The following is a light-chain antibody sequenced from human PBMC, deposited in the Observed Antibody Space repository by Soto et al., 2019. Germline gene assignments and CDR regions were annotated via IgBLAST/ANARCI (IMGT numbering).Light chain of an antibody. CDR1: QSSSNY. Sequence: DIQMTQSPSSLSASVGDRVTITCRASQSSSNYLNWYQQKPGKAPKLLIYAASSLHSGVPSRFSGSGSGTDFTLTISSLQPEDFATYYCQQSYRTPYTFGQGTKLEIK. CDR2: AAS. V-gene: IGKV1-39*01. J-gene: IGKJ2*01. CDR3: QQSYRTPYT.